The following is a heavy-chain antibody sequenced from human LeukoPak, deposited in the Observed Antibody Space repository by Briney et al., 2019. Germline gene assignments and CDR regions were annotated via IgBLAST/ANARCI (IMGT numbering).Heavy chain of an antibody. Sequence: SVKVSCKASGGTFSSCAISWVRQAPGQGLEWMRGIIPIFGTANYAQKFQGRVTITADESTSTAYMELSSLRSEDTAVYYCAISWQSIAARVVFDYWGQGTLVTVSS. CDR3: AISWQSIAARVVFDY. CDR2: IIPIFGTA. V-gene: IGHV1-69*01. CDR1: GGTFSSCA. D-gene: IGHD6-6*01. J-gene: IGHJ4*02.